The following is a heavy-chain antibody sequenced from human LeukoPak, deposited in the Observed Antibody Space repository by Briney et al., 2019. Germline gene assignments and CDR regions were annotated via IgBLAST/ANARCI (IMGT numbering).Heavy chain of an antibody. CDR2: INPNSGGT. CDR1: GYTFTGYY. J-gene: IGHJ5*02. V-gene: IGHV1-2*02. Sequence: GASVKVSCKASGYTFTGYYMHWVRQAPGQGLEWMGWINPNSGGTNYAQKFQGRVTMTRDTSISTAYMELSRLRSDDTAVYYCARESTSLRSWFVPWGQGTLVTVSS. CDR3: ARESTSLRSWFVP. D-gene: IGHD2-2*01.